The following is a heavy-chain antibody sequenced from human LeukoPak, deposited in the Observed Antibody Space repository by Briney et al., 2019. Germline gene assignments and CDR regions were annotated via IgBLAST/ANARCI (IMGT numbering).Heavy chain of an antibody. D-gene: IGHD2-2*01. CDR3: AGTAVVVPAAIYWFDP. Sequence: SDTLSLTCTVSGGSISSHYWSWIRQPPGKGLEWIGYIYYSGSTNYNPSLKSRVTISVDTSKNQFSLKLSSVTAADTAVYYCAGTAVVVPAAIYWFDPWGQGTLVTVSS. V-gene: IGHV4-59*07. CDR1: GGSISSHY. CDR2: IYYSGST. J-gene: IGHJ5*02.